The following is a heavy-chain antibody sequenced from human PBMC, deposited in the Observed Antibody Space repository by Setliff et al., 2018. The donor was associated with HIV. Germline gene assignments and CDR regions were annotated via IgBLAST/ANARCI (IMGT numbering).Heavy chain of an antibody. CDR1: GGSFSGFY. D-gene: IGHD6-25*01. CDR2: ISHSGST. CDR3: ARGPPRTSAYSRYYYYYMDV. Sequence: PSETLSLTCAVYGGSFSGFYWSWFRQPPGKRLNWIGEISHSGSTNYNPSPKSRVTISVDTSKKQFSLKLTSVTAADTALYYCARGPPRTSAYSRYYYYYMDVWGKGTTVTVSS. V-gene: IGHV4-34*01. J-gene: IGHJ6*03.